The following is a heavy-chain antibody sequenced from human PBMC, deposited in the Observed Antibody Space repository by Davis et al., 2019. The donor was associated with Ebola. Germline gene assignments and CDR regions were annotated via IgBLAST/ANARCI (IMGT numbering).Heavy chain of an antibody. V-gene: IGHV1-3*01. CDR2: INAGDGNT. J-gene: IGHJ4*02. CDR1: GYTFTGYG. CDR3: ARDGGRGSAAAGTCLDY. Sequence: ASVKVSCKASGYTFTGYGIHWVRQAPGQRLEWMGWINAGDGNTKYSQKFQGRVTITRDTSASIAYMELSSLRSEDTAAYYCARDGGRGSAAAGTCLDYWGQGTLVTVSS. D-gene: IGHD6-13*01.